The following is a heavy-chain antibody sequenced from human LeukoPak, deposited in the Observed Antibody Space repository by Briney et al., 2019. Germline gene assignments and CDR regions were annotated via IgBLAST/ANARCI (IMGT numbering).Heavy chain of an antibody. CDR3: ARRAYCGGDCYRSPVDY. J-gene: IGHJ4*02. D-gene: IGHD2-21*02. CDR1: GFTFSSYS. Sequence: GGSLRLSCAASGFTFSSYSMNWVRQAPGKGLEWVSSISSSSSYIYYADSVKGRFTISRDNAKNSLYLQMNSLRAEDTAVYYCARRAYCGGDCYRSPVDYWGQGTLVTVSS. V-gene: IGHV3-21*01. CDR2: ISSSSSYI.